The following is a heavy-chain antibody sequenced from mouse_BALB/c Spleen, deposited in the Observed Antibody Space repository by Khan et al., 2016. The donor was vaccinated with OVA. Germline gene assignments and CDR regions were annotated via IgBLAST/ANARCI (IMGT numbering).Heavy chain of an antibody. V-gene: IGHV3-5*02. D-gene: IGHD1-1*01. J-gene: IGHJ1*01. CDR3: ARDDGSLYWYFDV. Sequence: VQLKESGPGLVKPSQTVSLTCTVTGISITSGNYRWSWIRQFPGNKLEWIGNIYYTGTVTYNPSHTSRTTITRDTSKNQFFLEMNSLTAEDTATYYCARDDGSLYWYFDVWGAGTTVTVSS. CDR1: GISITSGNYR. CDR2: IYYTGTV.